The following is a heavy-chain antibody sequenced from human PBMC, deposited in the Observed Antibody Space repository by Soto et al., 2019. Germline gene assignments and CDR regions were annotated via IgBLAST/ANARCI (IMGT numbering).Heavy chain of an antibody. V-gene: IGHV1-3*01. CDR2: INAGNGNT. Sequence: GASVKVSCKASGYTFTSYGIHWVRQDPGQRLEWTGWINAGNGNTKDSEKFQGRVTITRDTSARTADMEMSTLSSADTAVSYCARDQCRDSDFWSGYSQGFDYWGQGTPVTVSS. CDR3: ARDQCRDSDFWSGYSQGFDY. CDR1: GYTFTSYG. D-gene: IGHD3-3*01. J-gene: IGHJ4*02.